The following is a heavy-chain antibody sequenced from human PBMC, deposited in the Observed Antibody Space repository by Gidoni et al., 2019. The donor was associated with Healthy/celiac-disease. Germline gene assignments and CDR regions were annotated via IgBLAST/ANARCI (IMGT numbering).Heavy chain of an antibody. CDR2: ISGSGGST. CDR3: AAVDYDFWSGYRHGMDV. D-gene: IGHD3-3*01. J-gene: IGHJ6*02. Sequence: EVQLWESGGGLVQPGGSLRLSCAAAGVTFSSYARSWVRQAPGKGLEWVSAISGSGGSTYYADSVKGRFTISRDNSKNTLYLQMNSLRAEDTAVYYCAAVDYDFWSGYRHGMDVWGQGTTVTVSS. CDR1: GVTFSSYA. V-gene: IGHV3-23*01.